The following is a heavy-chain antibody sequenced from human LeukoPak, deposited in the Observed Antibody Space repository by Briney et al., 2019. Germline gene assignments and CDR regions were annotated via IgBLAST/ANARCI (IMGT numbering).Heavy chain of an antibody. CDR1: GFTFSSYA. J-gene: IGHJ4*02. Sequence: GGSLRLSCAASGFTFSSYAMSWVRQAPGKGLEWVSAISGSGGATYYADSVKGRFTISRDNSKNTLYLQMNSLRAEDTAVYYCARDFVYGSGSYPFDYWGQGTLVTVSS. V-gene: IGHV3-23*01. CDR2: ISGSGGAT. D-gene: IGHD3-10*01. CDR3: ARDFVYGSGSYPFDY.